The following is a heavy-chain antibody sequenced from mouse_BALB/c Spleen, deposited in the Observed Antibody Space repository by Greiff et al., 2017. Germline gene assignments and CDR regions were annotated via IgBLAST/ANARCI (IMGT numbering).Heavy chain of an antibody. V-gene: IGHV2-4*02. Sequence: VHLVESGPGLVQPSQSLSITCTVSGFSLTSYGVHWVRQPPGKGLEWLGMIWGGGSTDYNSALKSRLSISKDNSKSQVFLKMNSLQTDDTAMYYCARNGNYFDYWGQGTTLTVSS. CDR1: GFSLTSYG. CDR3: ARNGNYFDY. D-gene: IGHD1-1*02. CDR2: IWGGGST. J-gene: IGHJ2*01.